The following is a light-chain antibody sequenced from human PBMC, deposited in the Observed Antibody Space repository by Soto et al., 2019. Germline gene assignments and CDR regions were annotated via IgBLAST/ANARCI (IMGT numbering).Light chain of an antibody. Sequence: EIVMTQSPATLSVSPGERATLSCRASQSVSSNLAWYQQKPGQAPRLLIYVASTRATGIPARFSGGGSGTEFTLTISSLQSEDFAIYYCQQYKNGWTFGQGTKVDIK. V-gene: IGKV3-15*01. CDR1: QSVSSN. J-gene: IGKJ1*01. CDR2: VAS. CDR3: QQYKNGWT.